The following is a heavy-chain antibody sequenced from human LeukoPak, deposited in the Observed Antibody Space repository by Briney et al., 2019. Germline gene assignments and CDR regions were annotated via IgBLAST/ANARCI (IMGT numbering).Heavy chain of an antibody. J-gene: IGHJ4*02. CDR3: AKDSSRGSSVDY. V-gene: IGHV3-30*18. D-gene: IGHD5-12*01. Sequence: PGRSLRLSCAASGFTFSSYGMHWVRQAPGKGLEWVAVISYDGSNKYYADSVKGRFTISRDNSKNTLYLQMNSLRAEDTAVYYCAKDSSRGSSVDYWGQGTLVTVSS. CDR1: GFTFSSYG. CDR2: ISYDGSNK.